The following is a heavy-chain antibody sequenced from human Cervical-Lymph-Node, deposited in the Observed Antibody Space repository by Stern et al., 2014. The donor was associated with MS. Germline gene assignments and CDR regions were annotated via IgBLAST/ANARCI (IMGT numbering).Heavy chain of an antibody. CDR3: VKATAGALDF. Sequence: EVQLVESGGGLVQPGGSLRVSCSGSGFTFRNFGMHWVRQAPGKRLEYVSAISTNGGSTFYADSVKGRFTISRDNFENTVFLQMTSLRPEDTAVYFCVKATAGALDFWGPGILVTVSS. CDR2: ISTNGGST. V-gene: IGHV3-64D*06. J-gene: IGHJ4*02. D-gene: IGHD6-13*01. CDR1: GFTFRNFG.